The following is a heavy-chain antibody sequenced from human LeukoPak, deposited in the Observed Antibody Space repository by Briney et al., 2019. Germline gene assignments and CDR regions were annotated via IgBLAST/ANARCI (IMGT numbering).Heavy chain of an antibody. V-gene: IGHV1-46*01. D-gene: IGHD6-13*01. Sequence: GASVKVSCKASGYTFTSYYMHWVRQAPGQGLEWMGIINPSGGSTSYAQKFQGRVTMTRDTSTSTVYMELSSLRSEDTAVYYCARDLVQQLGIAAAEYYYGMDVWGQGTTVTVSS. CDR3: ARDLVQQLGIAAAEYYYGMDV. J-gene: IGHJ6*02. CDR2: INPSGGST. CDR1: GYTFTSYY.